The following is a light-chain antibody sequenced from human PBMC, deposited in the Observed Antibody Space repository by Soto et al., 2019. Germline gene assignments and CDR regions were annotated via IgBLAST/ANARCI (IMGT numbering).Light chain of an antibody. CDR1: PSIDKY. CDR3: QQTYIASFT. V-gene: IGKV1-39*01. Sequence: DIQMTQSPSSLSASFGDRATLTCRASPSIDKYISWYQHKAGKAPELLIYTASTLQSGVPSRFSGSGFGTDFTLTISSLRPEDFATYYCQQTYIASFTFGPGTKVDI. J-gene: IGKJ3*01. CDR2: TAS.